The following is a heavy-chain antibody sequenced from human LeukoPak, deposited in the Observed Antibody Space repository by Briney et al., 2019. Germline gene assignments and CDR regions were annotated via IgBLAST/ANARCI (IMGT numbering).Heavy chain of an antibody. CDR1: GFTFSSYG. J-gene: IGHJ4*02. Sequence: PGGSLRLSCAASGFTFSSYGMHWVRQAPGKGLEWVAVISYDGSNKYYADSVKGRFTISRDNSKNTLYLQMNSLRAEDTAVYYCARDSIGGATTLDYWGQGTLVTVSS. CDR2: ISYDGSNK. V-gene: IGHV3-30*03. CDR3: ARDSIGGATTLDY. D-gene: IGHD1-26*01.